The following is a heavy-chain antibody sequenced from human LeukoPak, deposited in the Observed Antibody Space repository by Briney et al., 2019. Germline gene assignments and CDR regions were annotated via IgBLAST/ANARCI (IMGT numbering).Heavy chain of an antibody. J-gene: IGHJ6*02. V-gene: IGHV3-30-3*01. CDR3: ARDALGYCSSTSCLYYYYYGMDV. Sequence: PGGSLRLSCAASGFXFSSYAMHWVRQAPGKGLEWVAVISYDGSNKYYADSVKGRFTISRDNSKNTLYLQMNSLRAEDTAVYYCARDALGYCSSTSCLYYYYYGMDVWGQGTTVTVSS. CDR2: ISYDGSNK. D-gene: IGHD2-2*01. CDR1: GFXFSSYA.